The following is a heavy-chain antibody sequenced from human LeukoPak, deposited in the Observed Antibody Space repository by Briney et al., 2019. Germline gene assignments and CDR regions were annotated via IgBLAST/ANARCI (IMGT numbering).Heavy chain of an antibody. V-gene: IGHV3-21*01. CDR1: GFTFSSYS. D-gene: IGHD4-17*01. CDR3: ARSESGDYDFDY. Sequence: TGGSLSLSCAASGFTFSSYSMKWVRQAPGKGREWVSSISSSSSYIYYADSVKGRFTISRDNAKNSLYLQRNSLRAEDTAVYYCARSESGDYDFDYWGQGTLVTVSS. J-gene: IGHJ4*02. CDR2: ISSSSSYI.